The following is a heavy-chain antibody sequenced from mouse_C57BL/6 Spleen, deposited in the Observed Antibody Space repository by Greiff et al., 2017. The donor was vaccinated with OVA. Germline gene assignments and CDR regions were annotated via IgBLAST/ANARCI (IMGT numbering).Heavy chain of an antibody. D-gene: IGHD1-1*01. CDR2: IDPEDGDT. J-gene: IGHJ2*01. V-gene: IGHV14-1*01. Sequence: EVKLQQSGAELVRPGASVKLSCTASGFNIKDYYMHWVKQRPEQGLEWIGRIDPEDGDTEYAPKFQGKATMTADTSSNTAYLQLSSLTSEDTAVYYCTYYGSSLFDYWGQGTTLTVSS. CDR1: GFNIKDYY. CDR3: TYYGSSLFDY.